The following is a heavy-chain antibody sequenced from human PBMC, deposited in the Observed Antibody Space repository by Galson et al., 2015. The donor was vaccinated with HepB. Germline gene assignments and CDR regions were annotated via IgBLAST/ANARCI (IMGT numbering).Heavy chain of an antibody. CDR2: VSSGSTGR. Sequence: SLRLSCAASGFSFTSHSMNWVRQAPGKGLESVSYVSSGSTGRYYADSVRGRFTISRDNAKNSLYLHMKGLRAEDTAVYYCARNPSPYDYYSMDVWGQGTTVTVSS. V-gene: IGHV3-48*01. J-gene: IGHJ6*02. CDR1: GFSFTSHS. CDR3: ARNPSPYDYYSMDV.